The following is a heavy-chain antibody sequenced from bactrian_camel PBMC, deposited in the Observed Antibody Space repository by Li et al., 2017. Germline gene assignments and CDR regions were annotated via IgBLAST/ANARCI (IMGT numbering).Heavy chain of an antibody. CDR3: AAYETAIQTVGWRTGYNLRVRD. Sequence: HVQLVESGGGSVQTGGSLRLSCISSEPLYGRNCVGWFRQAEGYEREGVAAVHTDGTTWYADPVKGRFTISRDNAKSTVYLQMSDLKPEDTAVYYCAAYETAIQTVGWRTGYNLRVRDGGQGTQVTVS. D-gene: IGHD1*01. CDR1: EPLYGRNC. V-gene: IGHV3S53*01. CDR2: VHTDGTT. J-gene: IGHJ4*01.